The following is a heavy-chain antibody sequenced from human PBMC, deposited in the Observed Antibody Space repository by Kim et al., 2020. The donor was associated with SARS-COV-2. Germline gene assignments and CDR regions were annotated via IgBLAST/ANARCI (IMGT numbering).Heavy chain of an antibody. CDR1: GGSISSSSYY. CDR2: IYYSGST. V-gene: IGHV4-39*01. D-gene: IGHD5-12*01. Sequence: SETLSLTCTVSGGSISSSSYYWGWIRQPPGKGLEWIGSIYYSGSTYYNPSLKSRVTISVDTSKNQFSLKLSSVTAADTAVYYCARPRGYSGYDAFDIWG. J-gene: IGHJ3*02. CDR3: ARPRGYSGYDAFDI.